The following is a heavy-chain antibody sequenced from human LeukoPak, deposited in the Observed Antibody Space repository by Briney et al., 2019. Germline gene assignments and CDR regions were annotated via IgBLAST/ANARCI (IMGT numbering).Heavy chain of an antibody. CDR2: IYYSGST. CDR3: AGDRSAANHE. Sequence: SETLSLTCTVSGGSISSSSYYWGWIRQPPGKGLEWIGSIYYSGSTYYNPSLKSRVTISVDTSKNQFSLKLSSVTAADTAVYYCAGDRSAANHEWGQGILVTVSS. V-gene: IGHV4-39*07. J-gene: IGHJ4*02. CDR1: GGSISSSSYY. D-gene: IGHD6-13*01.